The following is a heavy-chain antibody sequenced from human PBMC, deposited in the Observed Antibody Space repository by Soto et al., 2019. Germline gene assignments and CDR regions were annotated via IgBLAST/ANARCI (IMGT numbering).Heavy chain of an antibody. Sequence: SETLSLTCTVSGASISSGDYYWSWIRQPPGKGLEWIGYIYYSGSIYYNPSLKSRLTISVDTSTNQFSLRLSSVTAADTAVYYCARGLRSLEYFDYWGQGTLVTVSS. V-gene: IGHV4-30-4*01. J-gene: IGHJ4*02. CDR1: GASISSGDYY. CDR2: IYYSGSI. D-gene: IGHD3-3*01. CDR3: ARGLRSLEYFDY.